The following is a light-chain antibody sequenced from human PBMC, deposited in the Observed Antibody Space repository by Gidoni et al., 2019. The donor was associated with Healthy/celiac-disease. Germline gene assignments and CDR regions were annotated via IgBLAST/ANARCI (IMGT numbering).Light chain of an antibody. CDR2: LGS. J-gene: IGKJ1*01. CDR3: MQALQTPKT. Sequence: DIVMTQSPLSLPVTPGEPSSISCRSSQSLLHSNGYNELDWYLQQPGQSPQLLIYLGSNRASGVPDRFSGSGSGTDFTLKISRVEAEDVGDYYCMQALQTPKTFGQGTKVEIK. CDR1: QSLLHSNGYNE. V-gene: IGKV2-28*01.